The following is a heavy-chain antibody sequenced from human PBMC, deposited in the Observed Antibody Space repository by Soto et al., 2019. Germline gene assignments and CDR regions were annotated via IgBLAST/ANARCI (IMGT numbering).Heavy chain of an antibody. CDR1: GGTFSSYT. V-gene: IGHV1-69*02. J-gene: IGHJ6*03. CDR3: ARGSCSSTSCYAGGGYYYYMDV. CDR2: IIPILGIA. D-gene: IGHD2-2*01. Sequence: QVQLVQSGAEVKKPGSSVKVSCKASGGTFSSYTISWVRQAPGQGLEWMGRIIPILGIANYAQKFQGRVTITADKSTSTAYMELSSLRSEDTAVYYCARGSCSSTSCYAGGGYYYYMDVWGKGTTVTVSS.